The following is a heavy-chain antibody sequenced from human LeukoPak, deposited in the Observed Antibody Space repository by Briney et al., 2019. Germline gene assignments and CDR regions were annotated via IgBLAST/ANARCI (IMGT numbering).Heavy chain of an antibody. J-gene: IGHJ4*02. CDR2: ISYDGSNK. D-gene: IGHD2-2*01. CDR3: AKDSLYFVVVPAAMMD. V-gene: IGHV3-30*18. Sequence: GGSLRLSCAASGFTFSSYGMQWVRQAPGKGLEWVAVISYDGSNKYYADSVKGRFTISRDNSKNTLYLQMNSLRAEDTAVYYCAKDSLYFVVVPAAMMDWGQGTLVTVSS. CDR1: GFTFSSYG.